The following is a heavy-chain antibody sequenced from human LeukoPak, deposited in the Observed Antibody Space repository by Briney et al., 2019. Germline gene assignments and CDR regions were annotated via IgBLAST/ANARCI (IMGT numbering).Heavy chain of an antibody. V-gene: IGHV4-4*02. CDR2: IYHSGST. Sequence: SETLSLTCAVSGGSISSSNWWSWVRQPPGKGLEWIGEIYHSGSTNYNPSLKSRVTISVDKSKNQFSLKLSSVTAADTAVYYCARDDWDYYYDSSGYLYYWGQGTLVTVSS. CDR3: ARDDWDYYYDSSGYLYY. J-gene: IGHJ4*02. D-gene: IGHD3-22*01. CDR1: GGSISSSNW.